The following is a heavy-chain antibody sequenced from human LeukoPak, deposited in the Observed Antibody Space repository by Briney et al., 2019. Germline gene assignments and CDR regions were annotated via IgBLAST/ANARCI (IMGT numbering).Heavy chain of an antibody. Sequence: SETLSLTCTVSGGSISSYYWSWIRQPPGKGLEWIGYIYYSGSTNYNPSLKSRVTISVDTSKNQFSLKLSSVTAADTAVYYCATYGSGSYYRADWFDPWRQGTLVTVSS. V-gene: IGHV4-59*01. J-gene: IGHJ5*02. CDR2: IYYSGST. D-gene: IGHD3-10*01. CDR1: GGSISSYY. CDR3: ATYGSGSYYRADWFDP.